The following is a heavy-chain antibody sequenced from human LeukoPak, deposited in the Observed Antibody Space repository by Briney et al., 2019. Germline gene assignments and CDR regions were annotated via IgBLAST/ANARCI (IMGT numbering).Heavy chain of an antibody. Sequence: PSETLSLTCTVSGDSISSANYYWGWVRQPPGKGLEWIGSIYFSGSTYYNPSLKSRVTISVDTSKNQFSLKLSSVTAADTAVYYCASLDTVAGYGMDVWGQGTTVTVSS. J-gene: IGHJ6*02. V-gene: IGHV4-39*07. CDR2: IYFSGST. CDR1: GDSISSANYY. D-gene: IGHD6-19*01. CDR3: ASLDTVAGYGMDV.